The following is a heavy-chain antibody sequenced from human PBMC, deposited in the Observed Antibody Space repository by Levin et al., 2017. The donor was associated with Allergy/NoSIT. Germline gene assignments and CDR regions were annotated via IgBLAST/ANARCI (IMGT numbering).Heavy chain of an antibody. CDR1: GFTFSSYA. Sequence: GESLKISCAASGFTFSSYAMSWVRQAPGKGLEWVSAISGSGGSTYYADSVKGRFTISRDNSKNTLYLQMNSLRAEDTAVYYCAKEEDYDFCMDVWGQGTTVTVSS. CDR3: AKEEDYDFCMDV. V-gene: IGHV3-23*01. J-gene: IGHJ6*02. D-gene: IGHD3-3*01. CDR2: ISGSGGST.